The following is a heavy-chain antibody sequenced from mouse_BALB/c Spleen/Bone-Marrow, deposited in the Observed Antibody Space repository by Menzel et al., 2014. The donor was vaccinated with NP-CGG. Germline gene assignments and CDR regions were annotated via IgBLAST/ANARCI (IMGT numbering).Heavy chain of an antibody. J-gene: IGHJ3*01. CDR1: GFNIKDTY. D-gene: IGHD1-1*01. CDR3: ARYNYGSSQFAY. CDR2: IDPANGNT. Sequence: VQLKESGAELVKPGASVKLSCTASGFNIKDTYMHWVKQRPEQGLEWIGRIDPANGNTKYDPKFQGKATITADTSSNIAYLQLSSLTSEDTAVYYCARYNYGSSQFAYWGQGTLVTVSA. V-gene: IGHV14-3*02.